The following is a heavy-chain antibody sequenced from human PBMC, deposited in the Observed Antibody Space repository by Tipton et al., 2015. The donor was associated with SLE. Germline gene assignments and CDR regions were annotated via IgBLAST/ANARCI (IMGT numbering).Heavy chain of an antibody. CDR1: GYTFTSYG. Sequence: QLVQSGAEVKKPGASVKGSCKASGYTFTSYGISWVRQAPGPGLEWLGWISAYNGNTNYAQKLPGRVTMTTDTSTSTAYMELRSLRSVDPAVYYSARATCAARYSSGSYVSWGEGPLSPVPS. D-gene: IGHD6-19*01. V-gene: IGHV1-18*01. CDR2: ISAYNGNT. J-gene: IGHJ5*02. CDR3: ARATCAARYSSGSYVS.